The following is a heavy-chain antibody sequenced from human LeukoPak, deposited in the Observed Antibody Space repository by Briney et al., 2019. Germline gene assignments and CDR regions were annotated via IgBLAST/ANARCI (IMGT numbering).Heavy chain of an antibody. V-gene: IGHV1-24*01. CDR1: GYTLTELS. J-gene: IGHJ4*02. Sequence: ASVKVSCKVSGYTLTELSMHWVRQAPGKGLEWMGGFDPEDGETIYAQKFQGRVTMTEDTSTDTAYMELSSLRSEDTAVYYCATSRRGSGWYHNHFDYWGQGTLVTVSS. CDR3: ATSRRGSGWYHNHFDY. D-gene: IGHD6-19*01. CDR2: FDPEDGET.